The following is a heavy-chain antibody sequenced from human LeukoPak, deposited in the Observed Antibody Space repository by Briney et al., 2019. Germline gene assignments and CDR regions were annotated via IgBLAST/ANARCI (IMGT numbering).Heavy chain of an antibody. CDR2: IYDSGNT. V-gene: IGHV4-39*07. CDR3: ASSGSYSFHGFDI. J-gene: IGHJ3*02. Sequence: SETLSLTCTVSGGSVTRTYYWGWIRQPPGKGLEWIGNIYDSGNTYYNPSLKGRVTKSLDTSKNQFSLTLTSVTAADTAVYYCASSGSYSFHGFDIWGQGTMVTVSS. D-gene: IGHD1-26*01. CDR1: GGSVTRTYY.